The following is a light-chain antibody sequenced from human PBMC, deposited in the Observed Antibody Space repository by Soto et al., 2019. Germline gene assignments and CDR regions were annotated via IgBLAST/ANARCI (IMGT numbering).Light chain of an antibody. Sequence: EIVMTQSPATLSVSPGERASLSCRASQSVGSNLAWYQQTAGQAPRLLIYGASTRATGIPARFSGSGSGTEFTLTISSLQSEDFAVYSCQQYTKWQYNFGQGTKLEIK. V-gene: IGKV3-15*01. J-gene: IGKJ2*01. CDR1: QSVGSN. CDR3: QQYTKWQYN. CDR2: GAS.